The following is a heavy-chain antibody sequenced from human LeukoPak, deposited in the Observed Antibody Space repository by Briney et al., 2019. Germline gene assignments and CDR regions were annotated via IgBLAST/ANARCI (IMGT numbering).Heavy chain of an antibody. Sequence: MPGESLKISCKGSGYSFTSYWIGWVRQMPGKGLEWMGIIYPGDSDTRYSPSFQGQVTISADKSISTAYLQWSSLKASDTAMYHCARQLIPGIAAAGLSNWGQGTLVTVSS. CDR2: IYPGDSDT. J-gene: IGHJ4*02. V-gene: IGHV5-51*01. CDR1: GYSFTSYW. D-gene: IGHD6-13*01. CDR3: ARQLIPGIAAAGLSN.